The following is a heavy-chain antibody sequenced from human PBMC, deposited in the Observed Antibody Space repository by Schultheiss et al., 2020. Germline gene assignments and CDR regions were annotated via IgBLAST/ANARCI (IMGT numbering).Heavy chain of an antibody. D-gene: IGHD2-8*01. V-gene: IGHV1-46*01. Sequence: ASVKVSCKASGYTFTGYYMHWVRQAPGQGLEWMGIINPSGGSTSYAQKFQGRVTMTRDTSTSTVYMELSSLRSEDTAVYYCARNGAPPYGMDVWGQGTTVTVSS. CDR3: ARNGAPPYGMDV. CDR1: GYTFTGYY. CDR2: INPSGGST. J-gene: IGHJ6*02.